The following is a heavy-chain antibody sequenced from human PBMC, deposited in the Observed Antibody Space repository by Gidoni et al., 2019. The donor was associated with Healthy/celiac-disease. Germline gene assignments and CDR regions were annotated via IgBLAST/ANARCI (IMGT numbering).Heavy chain of an antibody. Sequence: QVQLVQSGAEVKKPGASVKVSCKASGYTFTSSDVHWVRQATGKVLEWMGWMNPNSGKTGYAQKFQGRVTMTRSTSTSTAYMELSSLRSDDTAVYYCSRGRGGGYFDYWGQGTLVTVSS. CDR2: MNPNSGKT. V-gene: IGHV1-8*01. CDR3: SRGRGGGYFDY. D-gene: IGHD4-17*01. CDR1: GYTFTSSD. J-gene: IGHJ4*03.